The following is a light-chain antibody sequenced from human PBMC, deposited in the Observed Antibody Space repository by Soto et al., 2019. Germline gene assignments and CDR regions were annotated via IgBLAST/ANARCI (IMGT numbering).Light chain of an antibody. V-gene: IGKV3-15*01. CDR2: AAS. CDR3: QQYNKWPPLT. J-gene: IGKJ4*01. CDR1: QSVSGN. Sequence: EIVMTQSPATLSVSPGERITLSCRASQSVSGNLAWYQQKPGQAPRLLIYAASIRATGIPARFSGSGSGTDLTLTISSLQSEDLAVYYCQQYNKWPPLTFGGGTKVEIK.